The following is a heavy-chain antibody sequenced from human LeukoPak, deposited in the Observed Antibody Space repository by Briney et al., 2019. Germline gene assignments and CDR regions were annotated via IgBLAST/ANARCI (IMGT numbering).Heavy chain of an antibody. Sequence: GASVKVSCKASGYNFRNYGIGWVRQAPRQGLEWMGLITAGNGNTNYAQKVQGRVTMTTDTSTSRAYMELRSLRSDDTAVYFCARDSARGYSYGYNAFDIWGQGTMVTVSS. J-gene: IGHJ3*02. CDR3: ARDSARGYSYGYNAFDI. CDR2: ITAGNGNT. D-gene: IGHD5-18*01. CDR1: GYNFRNYG. V-gene: IGHV1-18*01.